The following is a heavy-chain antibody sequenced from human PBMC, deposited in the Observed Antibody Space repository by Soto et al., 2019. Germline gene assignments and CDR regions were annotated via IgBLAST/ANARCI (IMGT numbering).Heavy chain of an antibody. CDR1: GGSISSSSYY. V-gene: IGHV4-39*01. CDR3: ATTTYRVGYYYYYGMDV. CDR2: IYYSGST. D-gene: IGHD1-7*01. Sequence: SETLSLTCTVSGGSISSSSYYWGWIRQPPGKGLEWIGSIYYSGSTYYNPSLKSRVTISVDTSKNQFSLKLSSVTAADTAVYYCATTTYRVGYYYYYGMDVWGQGTTVTVSS. J-gene: IGHJ6*02.